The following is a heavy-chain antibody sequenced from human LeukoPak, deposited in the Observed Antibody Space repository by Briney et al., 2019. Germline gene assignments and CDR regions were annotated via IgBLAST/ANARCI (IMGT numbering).Heavy chain of an antibody. J-gene: IGHJ4*02. Sequence: ASVKVSCKASGYTFTGYYMHWVRQAPGQGLEWMGWINPNSGGTNYAQKFQGWVTMTRDTSNSTAYMELSRLRSDDTAVYYCATGEGVNWNYRLVPHDDYWGQGTLVTVST. CDR1: GYTFTGYY. CDR2: INPNSGGT. V-gene: IGHV1-2*04. CDR3: ATGEGVNWNYRLVPHDDY. D-gene: IGHD1-7*01.